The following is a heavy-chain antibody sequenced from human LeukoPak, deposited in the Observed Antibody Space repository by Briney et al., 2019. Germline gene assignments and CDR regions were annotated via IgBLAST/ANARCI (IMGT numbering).Heavy chain of an antibody. J-gene: IGHJ6*03. Sequence: GGSLRLSCAASEFTFSTDWMTWVRQAPGKGLEWVANIKQDGSEKYYVDSVKGRFTISRDTAKNSLYLQMNSLRAEDTAVYYCARVRTKWFSLRSRNSYYYMDVWGKGTTVTVSS. D-gene: IGHD3-22*01. CDR2: IKQDGSEK. CDR3: ARVRTKWFSLRSRNSYYYMDV. CDR1: EFTFSTDW. V-gene: IGHV3-7*01.